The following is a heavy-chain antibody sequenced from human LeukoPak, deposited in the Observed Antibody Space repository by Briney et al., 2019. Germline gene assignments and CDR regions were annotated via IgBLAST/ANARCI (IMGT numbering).Heavy chain of an antibody. D-gene: IGHD3-10*01. CDR3: ARAFHYYGSGSYYFDY. Sequence: SETLSLTCTVSGGSISSYYWSWIRQPPGKGLEWIGYIYYSGSTNYNPSLKSRVTISVDTSKNQFSLKLSSVTAADTAVYYCARAFHYYGSGSYYFDYWGQGTLVTVSS. V-gene: IGHV4-59*01. CDR1: GGSISSYY. J-gene: IGHJ4*02. CDR2: IYYSGST.